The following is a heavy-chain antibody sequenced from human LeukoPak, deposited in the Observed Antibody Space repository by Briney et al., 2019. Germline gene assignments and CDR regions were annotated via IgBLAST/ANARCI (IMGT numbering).Heavy chain of an antibody. CDR1: GGSFSGYY. CDR2: INHSGST. V-gene: IGHV4-34*01. Sequence: PSETLSLTCAVYGGSFSGYYWSWIRQPPGKGLEWIWEINHSGSTNYNPSLKSRVTISVDTSKNQFSLKLSSVTAADTAVYYCARGGYSYGYDWFDPWGQGTLVTVSS. CDR3: ARGGYSYGYDWFDP. D-gene: IGHD5-18*01. J-gene: IGHJ5*02.